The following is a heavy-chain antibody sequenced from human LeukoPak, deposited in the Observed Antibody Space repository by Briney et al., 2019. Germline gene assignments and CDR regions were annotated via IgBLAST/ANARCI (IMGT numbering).Heavy chain of an antibody. CDR2: INPNSGGT. J-gene: IGHJ4*02. Sequence: GASVKVSCKASGYTFTSYGVSWVRQAPGQGLEWMGWINPNSGGTNYAQKFQGRVTMTRDTSIGTAYMELSRLRSDDTAVYYCARGSASSSWYVPWGQGTLVTVSS. CDR1: GYTFTSYG. V-gene: IGHV1-2*02. CDR3: ARGSASSSWYVP. D-gene: IGHD6-13*01.